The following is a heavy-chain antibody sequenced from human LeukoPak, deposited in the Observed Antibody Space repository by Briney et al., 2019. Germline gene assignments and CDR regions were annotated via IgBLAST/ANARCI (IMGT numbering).Heavy chain of an antibody. D-gene: IGHD4-17*01. V-gene: IGHV4-34*01. CDR3: ARGATVTTMDYYYYYMDV. J-gene: IGHJ6*03. CDR2: INHSGST. CDR1: GGSFSGYY. Sequence: SETLSLTCAVYGGSFSGYYWSWIRQPPGKGLEWIGEINHSGSTNYNPSPKSRVTISVDTSKDQFSLRLSSVTAADTAVYYRARGATVTTMDYYYYYMDVWGKGTTVTVSS.